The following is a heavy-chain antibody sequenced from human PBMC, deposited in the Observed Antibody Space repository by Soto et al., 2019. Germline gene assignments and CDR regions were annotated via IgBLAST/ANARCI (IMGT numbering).Heavy chain of an antibody. D-gene: IGHD4-17*01. CDR1: GYTFTTYG. CDR2: ISGYNGNT. V-gene: IGHV1-18*01. Sequence: QVQLVQSGAEVKKPGASVKVPCKASGYTFTTYGIDWVRQAPGQGLEWMGWISGYNGNTNYAQKLQGRVTMTSDTSTNTAYMELRSLRSDDTAVYYCAREYGNYGPDYWGQGTLVTVSS. CDR3: AREYGNYGPDY. J-gene: IGHJ4*02.